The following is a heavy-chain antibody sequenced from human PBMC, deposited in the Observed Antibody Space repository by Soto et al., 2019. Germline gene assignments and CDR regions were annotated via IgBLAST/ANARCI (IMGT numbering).Heavy chain of an antibody. J-gene: IGHJ4*02. D-gene: IGHD4-17*01. V-gene: IGHV4-31*03. Sequence: SETLSLTCTVSGGSISSGGYYWSWIRQHPGKGLEWIGYIYYSGSTYYNPSLKSRVTISVDTSKNQFSLKLSSVTAADTAVYYCARVEDYGDYYFDYWGQGTLVTVSS. CDR1: GGSISSGGYY. CDR2: IYYSGST. CDR3: ARVEDYGDYYFDY.